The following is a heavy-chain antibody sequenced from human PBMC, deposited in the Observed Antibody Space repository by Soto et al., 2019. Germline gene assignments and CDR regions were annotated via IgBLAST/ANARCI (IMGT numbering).Heavy chain of an antibody. CDR3: VRQLGNSAMLIIDS. CDR1: GGSISNNNW. V-gene: IGHV4-4*02. Sequence: SETLSLTCAVSGGSISNNNWWSWVRQSPGKGLEWIGEIHHSGSTNYNPSLKSRVTISVDKSKNQFSLNLGSVTAADTAVYYCVRQLGNSAMLIIDSWGQGTPVTVSS. D-gene: IGHD3-16*01. J-gene: IGHJ4*02. CDR2: IHHSGST.